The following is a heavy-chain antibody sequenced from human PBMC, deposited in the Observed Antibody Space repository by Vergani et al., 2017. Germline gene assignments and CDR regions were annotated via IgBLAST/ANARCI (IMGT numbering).Heavy chain of an antibody. CDR3: ARARCIETCYMSNWLDS. Sequence: DVHLAESGGGFFQPGGSLRLPCSASGFSFNSYWMHWVRQVPGKGLLWVSRIKSDGRITAYADSVKGRLTISRDNAQNTLYLQMKSLRVEDTDVYYCARARCIETCYMSNWLDSWGQGTLVTVSS. CDR1: GFSFNSYW. V-gene: IGHV3-74*03. J-gene: IGHJ5*01. CDR2: IKSDGRIT. D-gene: IGHD3-9*01.